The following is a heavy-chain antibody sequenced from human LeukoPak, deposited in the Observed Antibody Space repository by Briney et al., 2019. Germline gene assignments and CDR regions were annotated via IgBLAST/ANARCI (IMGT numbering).Heavy chain of an antibody. V-gene: IGHV3-66*02. CDR2: VYSGGST. CDR3: ARDDTTGYFDD. Sequence: GGSLTLSCAASGFTVSSNYRSWVRQAPGKGLEWVSVVYSGGSTYYADSVKGRFTISRDNSKNTLYLQMNSLRAEDTAVYYCARDDTTGYFDDWGQGTLVTVSS. CDR1: GFTVSSNY. D-gene: IGHD3-9*01. J-gene: IGHJ4*02.